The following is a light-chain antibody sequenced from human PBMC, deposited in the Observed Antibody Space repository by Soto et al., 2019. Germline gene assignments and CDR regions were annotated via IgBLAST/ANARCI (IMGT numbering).Light chain of an antibody. CDR2: GNS. V-gene: IGLV1-40*01. CDR1: SSNIGAGYD. Sequence: QSVLTQPPSVSGAPGQRVTISCTGSSSNIGAGYDVHWYQQLPGTAPKLLIYGNSNRPSGVPDRFSGSKSGTAVALAITGLQAEDEADYYCQSYDSSLSGYGFGTGTKVTV. CDR3: QSYDSSLSGYG. J-gene: IGLJ1*01.